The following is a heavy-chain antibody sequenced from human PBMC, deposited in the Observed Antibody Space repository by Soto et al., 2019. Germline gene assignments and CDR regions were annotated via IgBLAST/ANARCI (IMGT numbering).Heavy chain of an antibody. CDR3: ARDFGYCSSTSCLNDGPYYYMDV. J-gene: IGHJ6*03. D-gene: IGHD2-2*03. CDR1: GFTFSSYW. Sequence: GGSLRLSCAASGFTFSSYWMSWVRQAPGKGLGWVANIKRDGSEKYYVDSVKGRFTISRDNAKNSLYLQMNSLRAEDTAVYYCARDFGYCSSTSCLNDGPYYYMDVWGKGTTVTVSS. V-gene: IGHV3-7*05. CDR2: IKRDGSEK.